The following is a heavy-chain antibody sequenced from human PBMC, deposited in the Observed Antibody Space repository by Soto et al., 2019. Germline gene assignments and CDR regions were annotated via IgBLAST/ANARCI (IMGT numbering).Heavy chain of an antibody. CDR2: MSYDGSHK. J-gene: IGHJ4*02. V-gene: IGHV3-30*18. CDR1: GFTFSDYG. CDR3: AKEMYPRTVLDSSSPWGDY. Sequence: GGSLRLSCEVSGFTFSDYGMHWVRQAPGKGLEWVAVMSYDGSHKYYADSVKGRFTISRDLSGNTLFLQMNSLRLEDTAVYSCAKEMYPRTVLDSSSPWGDYWGQGTLVTVS. D-gene: IGHD6-6*01.